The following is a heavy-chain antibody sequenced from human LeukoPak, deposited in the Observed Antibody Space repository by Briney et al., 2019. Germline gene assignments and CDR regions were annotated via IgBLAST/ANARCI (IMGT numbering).Heavy chain of an antibody. Sequence: GGSLRLSCAASGFIFSNFAMTWVRQAPGKGLEWVSTISGNGATTYYADSVKGRFTISKDNSKNTLFLQMNSLTTEDTAVYYCTRLRGEKASGDYWGQGTLVTVSS. CDR2: ISGNGATT. CDR1: GFIFSNFA. CDR3: TRLRGEKASGDY. D-gene: IGHD3-10*01. V-gene: IGHV3-23*01. J-gene: IGHJ4*02.